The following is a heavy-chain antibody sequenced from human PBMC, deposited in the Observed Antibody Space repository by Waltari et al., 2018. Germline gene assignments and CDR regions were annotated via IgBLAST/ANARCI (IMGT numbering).Heavy chain of an antibody. CDR2: IRRKAYGGTT. CDR3: NRHPLTLSSQCWFDP. D-gene: IGHD6-19*01. J-gene: IGHJ5*02. CDR1: GFTFGDYA. Sequence: EVQVVESGGGLVQPGRSLRLSCTASGFTFGDYAMGWFRQPPGKGLEWVGLIRRKAYGGTTEYAASVKGRFTISRDDSKSIAYLQMDSLKTEDTAVYYCNRHPLTLSSQCWFDPWGQGTLVTVSS. V-gene: IGHV3-49*03.